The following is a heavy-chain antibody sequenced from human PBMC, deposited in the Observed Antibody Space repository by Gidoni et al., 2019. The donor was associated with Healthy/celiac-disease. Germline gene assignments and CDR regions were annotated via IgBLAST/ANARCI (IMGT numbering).Heavy chain of an antibody. CDR2: ISSSGSTI. V-gene: IGHV3-48*03. CDR3: ASLYVEMATTINHDAFDI. CDR1: VFTFSSYE. D-gene: IGHD5-12*01. Sequence: EVPLVESGGGLVQPGGSLRLSCAASVFTFSSYELNWVRQAPGKGLEWVSYISSSGSTIYYADSVKGRFTISRDNAKNSRYLKMNSLRDEETAVYYCASLYVEMATTINHDAFDIWGQGTMVTVSS. J-gene: IGHJ3*02.